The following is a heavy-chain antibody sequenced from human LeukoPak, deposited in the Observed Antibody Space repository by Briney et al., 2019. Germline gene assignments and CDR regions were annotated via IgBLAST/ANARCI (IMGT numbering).Heavy chain of an antibody. J-gene: IGHJ4*02. CDR2: ISGSGGST. Sequence: GGSLRLSCAASGFTFSSYAMSWVRQAPGKGLEWVSAISGSGGSTYYADSVKGRLTISRDNSKNTLYLQMNSLRAEDTAVYYCAKDLAYDSSGYSKWGQGTLVTVSS. D-gene: IGHD3-22*01. CDR3: AKDLAYDSSGYSK. CDR1: GFTFSSYA. V-gene: IGHV3-23*01.